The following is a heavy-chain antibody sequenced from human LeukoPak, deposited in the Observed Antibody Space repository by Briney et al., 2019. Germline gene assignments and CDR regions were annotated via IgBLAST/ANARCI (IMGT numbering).Heavy chain of an antibody. CDR1: GGSISSSSYY. Sequence: SETLSLTCTVSGGSISSSSYYWGWIRQPPGKGLEWIGSIYYSGSTYYNPSLKSRVTISVDTSKNQFSLKLSSVTAADTAVYYCARERTPYCTNGICYERFDAFDIWGQGTMVTVSS. CDR2: IYYSGST. J-gene: IGHJ3*02. D-gene: IGHD2-8*01. V-gene: IGHV4-39*02. CDR3: ARERTPYCTNGICYERFDAFDI.